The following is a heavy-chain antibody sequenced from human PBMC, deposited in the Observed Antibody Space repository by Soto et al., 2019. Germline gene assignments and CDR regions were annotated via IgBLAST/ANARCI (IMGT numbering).Heavy chain of an antibody. D-gene: IGHD6-13*01. Sequence: EVHLEESGGDLVQPGGSLRLSCAASGFTLSAYWMTWVRQAPGKGLEWVANINRDGSKKSYLDSVRGRFTISRDNVGNSLYLQMDSLRADDTALYYCARDVSPGSSSLYLDAFDIWGQGTMVTASS. CDR1: GFTLSAYW. V-gene: IGHV3-7*05. J-gene: IGHJ3*02. CDR2: INRDGSKK. CDR3: ARDVSPGSSSLYLDAFDI.